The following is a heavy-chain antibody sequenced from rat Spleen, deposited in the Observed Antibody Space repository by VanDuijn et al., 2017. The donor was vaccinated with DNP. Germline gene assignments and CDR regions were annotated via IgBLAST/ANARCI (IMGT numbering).Heavy chain of an antibody. J-gene: IGHJ3*01. CDR2: ISYDGTVT. D-gene: IGHD1-9*01. CDR3: RRRGHTTGLNWFVY. Sequence: EVQLVESGGGLVQPGRSLKLSCAASGFTFSNSGMAWVRQAPKKGLEWVATISYDGTVTYYRDSVKGRFTISRDNAKSTLYLQMESRRSDDTATYYCRRRGHTTGLNWFVYWGQGTLVTVSS. V-gene: IGHV5-7*01. CDR1: GFTFSNSG.